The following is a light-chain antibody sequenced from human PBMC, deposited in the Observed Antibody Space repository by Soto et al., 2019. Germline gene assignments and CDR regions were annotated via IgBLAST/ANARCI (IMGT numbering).Light chain of an antibody. CDR3: QQSYSIRSWT. V-gene: IGKV1-39*01. CDR2: AAS. Sequence: DIQMTQSPSSLSSSLVYRFTITCRASQTVGTFLNWYQQRPGRAPNLLIYAASNLPTGVPSRFSGSGSGTDFTLTIKSLQPEDFGTYYCQQSYSIRSWTFGQGTKGDIK. J-gene: IGKJ1*01. CDR1: QTVGTF.